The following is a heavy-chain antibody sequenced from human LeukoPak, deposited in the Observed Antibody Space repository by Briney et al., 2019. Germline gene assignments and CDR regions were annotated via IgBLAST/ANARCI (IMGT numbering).Heavy chain of an antibody. V-gene: IGHV3-33*06. CDR1: GFTLSSYG. Sequence: GGSLRLSCAASGFTLSSYGMHWVRQAPGKGLEGVAVIWYDGSNKYYADSVKGRFTISRDNSKNTLYLQMNSLRAEDTAVYYCAKVTGTPGLYYFDYWGQGTLVTVSS. D-gene: IGHD1-20*01. CDR3: AKVTGTPGLYYFDY. J-gene: IGHJ4*02. CDR2: IWYDGSNK.